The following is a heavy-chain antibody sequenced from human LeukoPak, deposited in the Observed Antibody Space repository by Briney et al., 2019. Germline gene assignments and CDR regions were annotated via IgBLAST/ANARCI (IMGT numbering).Heavy chain of an antibody. CDR2: ISGSGGST. J-gene: IGHJ6*02. CDR3: TTDVNHYGSGSLMDV. CDR1: GFTFSSYA. Sequence: GGSLRLSCAASGFTFSSYAMSWVRQAPGKGLEWVSAISGSGGSTYYADSVKGRFTISRDNSKNTLYLQMNSLKTEDTAVYYCTTDVNHYGSGSLMDVWGQGTTVTVSS. V-gene: IGHV3-23*01. D-gene: IGHD3-10*01.